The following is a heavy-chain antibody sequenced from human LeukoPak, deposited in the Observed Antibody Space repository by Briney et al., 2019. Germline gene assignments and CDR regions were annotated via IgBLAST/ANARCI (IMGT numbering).Heavy chain of an antibody. CDR1: GGTFSSYA. CDR3: ARGGIAAPHVSYIFDY. V-gene: IGHV1-69*05. J-gene: IGHJ4*02. D-gene: IGHD6-6*01. Sequence: SVKVSCKASGGTFSSYAISWVRQAPGQGLEWMGGIIPIFGTANYAQKFQGRVTITTDESTSTAYMELSSLRSEDTAVYYCARGGIAAPHVSYIFDYWGQGTLVTVSS. CDR2: IIPIFGTA.